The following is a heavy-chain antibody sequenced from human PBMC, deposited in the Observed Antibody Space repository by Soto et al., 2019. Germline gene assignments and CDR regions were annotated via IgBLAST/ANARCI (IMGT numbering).Heavy chain of an antibody. CDR2: IYPGDSDT. V-gene: IGHV5-51*01. J-gene: IGHJ4*02. CDR1: GYSFASYW. CDR3: ARQNHGGDSTYIVY. D-gene: IGHD2-21*02. Sequence: LGESLKISCQGSGYSFASYWIGWVRQMPGKDLEWMGIIYPGDSDTRYSPSFQGHVTISADRSLNTAYLHFSSLQASDTAIYFCARQNHGGDSTYIVYWGQGALVTGSS.